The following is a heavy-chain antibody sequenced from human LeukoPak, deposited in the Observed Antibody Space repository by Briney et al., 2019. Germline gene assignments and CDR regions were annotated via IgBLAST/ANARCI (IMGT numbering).Heavy chain of an antibody. CDR1: GFTFSGYA. Sequence: GGSLRLSCAASGFTFSGYAMSWVRQAPGKGLEWVSAISGSGGSTYYADSVKGRFTISRDNSKNTLYLQMNSLRAEDTAIYYCAKFIDYYYYYIDVWGKGTTVTVSS. V-gene: IGHV3-23*01. D-gene: IGHD3-16*02. CDR2: ISGSGGST. CDR3: AKFIDYYYYYIDV. J-gene: IGHJ6*03.